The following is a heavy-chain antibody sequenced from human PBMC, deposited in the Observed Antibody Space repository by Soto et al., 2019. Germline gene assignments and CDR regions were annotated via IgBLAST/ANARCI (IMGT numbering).Heavy chain of an antibody. J-gene: IGHJ4*02. D-gene: IGHD7-27*01. CDR3: AREEELTGSLFDY. CDR1: GYTFASYY. V-gene: IGHV1-46*03. Sequence: ASVKVSCKASGYTFASYYRQWVRQAPGQGLEWMGIINPSGGSTSYAQKFQGRVTMTRDTSTSTVYMELSSLRSEDTAVYYCAREEELTGSLFDYWGQGTLLTVSS. CDR2: INPSGGST.